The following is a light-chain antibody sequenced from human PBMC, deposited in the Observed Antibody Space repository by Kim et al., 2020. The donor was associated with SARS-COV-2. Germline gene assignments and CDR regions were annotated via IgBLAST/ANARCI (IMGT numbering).Light chain of an antibody. CDR1: HSVSSY. CDR3: QQCSNWPLT. Sequence: LSAGERPTLSCRDSHSVSSYLGLYQQKPGHLPRLLIYDAFNRATGIAARFSGSGSGTDFTITIISLEPEDFAVYYCQQCSNWPLTFGGGTKVDIK. J-gene: IGKJ4*01. CDR2: DAF. V-gene: IGKV3-11*01.